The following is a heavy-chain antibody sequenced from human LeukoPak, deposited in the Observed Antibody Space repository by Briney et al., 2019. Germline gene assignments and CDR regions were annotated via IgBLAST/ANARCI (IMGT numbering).Heavy chain of an antibody. Sequence: GGSLRLSCSASGFAFSVYAMSWLRQPPGRGLEWVSTINANSGTTSYAASVRGRFTISRDNSKNTLYLQLNTLRADDTATYYCAKPISGGLAVTADWFHPWGQGTLVVVSS. V-gene: IGHV3-23*01. CDR2: INANSGTT. J-gene: IGHJ5*01. CDR3: AKPISGGLAVTADWFHP. D-gene: IGHD6-19*01. CDR1: GFAFSVYA.